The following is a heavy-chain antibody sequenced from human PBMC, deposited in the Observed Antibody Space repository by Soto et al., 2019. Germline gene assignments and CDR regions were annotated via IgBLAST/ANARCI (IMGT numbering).Heavy chain of an antibody. CDR3: ARDGGGDDFGVDIWFVP. J-gene: IGHJ5*02. CDR2: IIPIFGTA. CDR1: GGTFSSYA. D-gene: IGHD3-3*01. V-gene: IGHV1-69*01. Sequence: QVQLVQSGAEVKKPGSSVKVSCKASGGTFSSYAISWVRQAPGQGLEWMGGIIPIFGTANYAQKFQGRVTITADESTSTAFMELSSLRSEDTAVYYGARDGGGDDFGVDIWFVPWGQGTLVTVSS.